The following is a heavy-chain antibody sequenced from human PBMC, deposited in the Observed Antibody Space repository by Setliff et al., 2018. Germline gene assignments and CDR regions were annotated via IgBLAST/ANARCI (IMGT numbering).Heavy chain of an antibody. J-gene: IGHJ4*02. CDR3: ARGGDYCGGECYIPPPDSY. Sequence: GASVKVSCKTSRYTFNNYHIHWVRQAPGEGLEWMGMDNPSGGAPFYLYKFRARVTMTRDTSTTTAYMELTGLESDDTAVYYCARGGDYCGGECYIPPPDSYWGQGTLVTVSS. V-gene: IGHV1-46*02. D-gene: IGHD2-21*01. CDR2: DNPSGGAP. CDR1: RYTFNNYH.